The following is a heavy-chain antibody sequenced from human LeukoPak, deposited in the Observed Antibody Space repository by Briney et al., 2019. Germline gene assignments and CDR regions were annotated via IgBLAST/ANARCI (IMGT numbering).Heavy chain of an antibody. D-gene: IGHD2-15*01. CDR1: GFTFSSYG. CDR3: AKEPANCSGGSCNYGMDV. CDR2: ISYGGSNK. Sequence: PGGSLRLSCAASGFTFSSYGMHWVRQAPGKGLEWVAVISYGGSNKYYADSVKGRFTISRDNSKNTLYLQMNSLRAEDTAVYYCAKEPANCSGGSCNYGMDVWGQGTTVTVSS. J-gene: IGHJ6*02. V-gene: IGHV3-30*18.